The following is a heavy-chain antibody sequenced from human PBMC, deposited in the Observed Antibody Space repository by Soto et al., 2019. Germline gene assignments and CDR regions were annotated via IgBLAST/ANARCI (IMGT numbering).Heavy chain of an antibody. Sequence: SETLSLTCTVSGGSISSYYWSWIRQPPGKGLEWIGYIYYSGSTNYNPSLKSRVTISVDTSKNQFSLKLSSVTAADTAVYYCARRYGEQFDYGGQGTLVTVSS. J-gene: IGHJ4*02. CDR3: ARRYGEQFDY. V-gene: IGHV4-59*12. CDR1: GGSISSYY. D-gene: IGHD4-17*01. CDR2: IYYSGST.